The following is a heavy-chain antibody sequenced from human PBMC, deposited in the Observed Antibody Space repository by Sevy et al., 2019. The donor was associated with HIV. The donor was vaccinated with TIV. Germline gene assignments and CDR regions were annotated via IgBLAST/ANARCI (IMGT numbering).Heavy chain of an antibody. CDR1: GFTFSSYA. CDR3: VKLADRRSYRGYWYFDL. V-gene: IGHV3-64D*06. CDR2: ISSNGGST. D-gene: IGHD2-15*01. Sequence: RGSLRLSCSASGFTFSSYAMHCVRQAPGKGLEYVSGISSNGGSTYYADSVKGRFTISRDNSKNTLYLQMSSLRTDDKALFYCVKLADRRSYRGYWYFDLWGRGTLVIVSS. J-gene: IGHJ2*01.